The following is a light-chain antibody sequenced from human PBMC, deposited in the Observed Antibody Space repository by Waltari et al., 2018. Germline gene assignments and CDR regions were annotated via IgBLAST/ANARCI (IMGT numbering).Light chain of an antibody. CDR1: SDDIGGFNL. CDR2: GVS. V-gene: IGLV2-23*02. Sequence: QSALTQPASVSGSPGQSITISCSGTSDDIGGFNLVSWYQQYPGQAPKLICNGVSKWPAGVSHRFSVSKCGSTASRTIAGLQPEDEAEYFCCSYSRVTTYVVFGGGTRVTV. CDR3: CSYSRVTTYVV. J-gene: IGLJ2*01.